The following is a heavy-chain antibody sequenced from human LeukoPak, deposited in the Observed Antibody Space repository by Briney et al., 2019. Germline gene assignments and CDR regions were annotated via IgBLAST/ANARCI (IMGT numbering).Heavy chain of an antibody. CDR2: ISSRDNTI. J-gene: IGHJ4*02. CDR3: AKDLDHDYDDYGLDY. CDR1: GFTFSDYY. D-gene: IGHD4-17*01. Sequence: GGSLRLSCAASGFTFSDYYMSWIRQAPGKGLEWVSYISSRDNTIYYADSVKGRFTISRDNSKNTLYLQMNSLRAEDTALYYCAKDLDHDYDDYGLDYWGQGTLVTVSS. V-gene: IGHV3-11*04.